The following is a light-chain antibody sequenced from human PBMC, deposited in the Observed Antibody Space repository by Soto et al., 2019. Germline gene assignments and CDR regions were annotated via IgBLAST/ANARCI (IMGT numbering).Light chain of an antibody. CDR2: EDN. CDR1: SGSIASNY. Sequence: NFMLTQPHSVSESPGKTVTISCTRSSGSIASNYVQWYQQRPGSAPTTVIYEDNQRPSGVPDRFSGSIDSSSNSASLTISGLKNEDEADYYCQSYDSSNLVFGGGTQLTVL. CDR3: QSYDSSNLV. J-gene: IGLJ2*01. V-gene: IGLV6-57*04.